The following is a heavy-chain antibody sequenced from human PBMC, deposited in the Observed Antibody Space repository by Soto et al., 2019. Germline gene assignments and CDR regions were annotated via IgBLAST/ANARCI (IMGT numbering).Heavy chain of an antibody. CDR1: GGSIRSFY. D-gene: IGHD5-12*01. CDR3: ARVDSGYAYYYYYMDV. Sequence: SETLSLTCTVSGGSIRSFYWSWIRQPPGTGLEWIGHMYHSGSSDYNPSLKSRVPISVDPSKHQFSLRLSSVTAADTAVYYCARVDSGYAYYYYYMDVGGKGTTVTVSS. CDR2: MYHSGSS. V-gene: IGHV4-59*01. J-gene: IGHJ6*03.